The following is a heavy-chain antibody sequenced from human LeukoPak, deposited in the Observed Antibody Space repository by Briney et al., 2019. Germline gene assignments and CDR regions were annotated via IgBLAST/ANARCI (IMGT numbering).Heavy chain of an antibody. V-gene: IGHV1-46*01. CDR2: INPSGDST. D-gene: IGHD4-17*01. J-gene: IGHJ5*02. CDR3: ARENDYGNNWFDP. CDR1: GYSFSSYY. Sequence: GASVKVSCKASGYSFSSYYMHWVRQAPGQGLEWMGIINPSGDSTTYAQKFQGGVTMTRDTSTRTVYMELSSLRSDDTAVYYCARENDYGNNWFDPWGQGTLVTVSS.